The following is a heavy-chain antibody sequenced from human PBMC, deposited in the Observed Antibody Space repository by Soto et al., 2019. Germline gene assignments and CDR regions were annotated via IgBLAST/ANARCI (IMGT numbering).Heavy chain of an antibody. CDR2: IFYSGST. CDR1: GGSISSSSYY. V-gene: IGHV4-39*07. J-gene: IGHJ4*02. D-gene: IGHD2-15*01. Sequence: SETLSLTCTVSGGSISSSSYYWGWIRQPPGKGLERIGSIFYSGSTYYNPSLKSRVTISVDTSKNQFSLKLSSVTAADTAVYYCARGAGGNRLIYFDYWGQGTLVTVS. CDR3: ARGAGGNRLIYFDY.